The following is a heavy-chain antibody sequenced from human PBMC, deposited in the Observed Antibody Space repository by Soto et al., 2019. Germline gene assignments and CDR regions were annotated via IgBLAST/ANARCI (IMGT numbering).Heavy chain of an antibody. D-gene: IGHD4-17*01. Sequence: PGPSVKVSCKASGYTFTSYGISWVRQAPGQGLEWMGWISAYNGNTNYAQKLQGRVTMTTDTSTSTAYMELRSLRSDDTAVYYCARVDLYGDSLPPYFDYWGQGTLVTVSS. CDR2: ISAYNGNT. CDR3: ARVDLYGDSLPPYFDY. CDR1: GYTFTSYG. V-gene: IGHV1-18*01. J-gene: IGHJ4*02.